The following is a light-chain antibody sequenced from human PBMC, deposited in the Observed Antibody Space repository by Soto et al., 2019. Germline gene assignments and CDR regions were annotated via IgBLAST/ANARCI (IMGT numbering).Light chain of an antibody. J-gene: IGLJ3*02. Sequence: QSVLTQPPSVSGTPGQRVTISCTGSSSNIGAGYNVHWYQQVPGTAPKPLIYGDSHRPSGVPDRFSGSKSGTSASLAITGLQAEDEADYYCQSYDSSLSGWLFGGGTKLTVL. CDR2: GDS. V-gene: IGLV1-40*01. CDR1: SSNIGAGYN. CDR3: QSYDSSLSGWL.